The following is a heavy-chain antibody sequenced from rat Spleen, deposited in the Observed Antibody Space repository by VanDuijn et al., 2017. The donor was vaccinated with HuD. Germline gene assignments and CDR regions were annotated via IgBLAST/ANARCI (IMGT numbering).Heavy chain of an antibody. V-gene: IGHV5-29*01. J-gene: IGHJ1*01. D-gene: IGHD1-12*02. CDR1: GFTFSDYY. Sequence: EVQLVESDGGLVQPGRSLKLSCAASGFTFSDYYMAWVRQAPTKGLEWVATISYDGSSTYYRDSVKGRFTISRDNAKSTLYLQMDSLRSEDTATYYCARLGDGSYYYWYFDFWGPGTMVTVSS. CDR2: ISYDGSST. CDR3: ARLGDGSYYYWYFDF.